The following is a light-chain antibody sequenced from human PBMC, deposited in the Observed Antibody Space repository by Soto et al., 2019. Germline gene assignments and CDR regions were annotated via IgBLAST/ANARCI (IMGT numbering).Light chain of an antibody. V-gene: IGLV1-51*01. J-gene: IGLJ2*01. CDR1: SSNIGNNY. Sequence: QSVLTQPPSVSAAPGQKVTISCSGSSSNIGNNYVSWYQQRPGTAPKLLIYDTNKRPSGIPDRFSGSKSGTSATLGITGLQSGDDADYYCGTWDSSLSAGVFGGGTKLTVL. CDR2: DTN. CDR3: GTWDSSLSAGV.